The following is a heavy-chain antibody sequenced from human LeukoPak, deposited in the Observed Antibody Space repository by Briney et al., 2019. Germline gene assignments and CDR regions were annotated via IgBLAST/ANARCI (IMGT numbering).Heavy chain of an antibody. J-gene: IGHJ6*03. CDR1: GFTFSSYS. Sequence: GGSLRLSCAASGFTFSSYSMNWVRQAPGKGREWVSYISSSSSTIYYADSVKGRFTISRDNAKNSLYLQMNSLRAEDTAVYYCARARGYDFWSGSYYYYMDVWGKGTTVTVSS. CDR3: ARARGYDFWSGSYYYYMDV. V-gene: IGHV3-48*04. CDR2: ISSSSSTI. D-gene: IGHD3-3*01.